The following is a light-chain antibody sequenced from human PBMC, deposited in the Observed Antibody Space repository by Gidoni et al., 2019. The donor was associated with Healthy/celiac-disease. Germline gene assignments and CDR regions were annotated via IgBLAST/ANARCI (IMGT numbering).Light chain of an antibody. CDR1: KLGDKY. J-gene: IGLJ2*01. CDR2: QDS. V-gene: IGLV3-1*01. CDR3: QAWDSSTAYV. Sequence: SYELTQPPSVSVSPGQTASITCSGDKLGDKYACWYQQKPGKSPVLVIYQDSKRPSGIPERFSGSNSGNTATLTISGTQAMDEADYYCQAWDSSTAYVFGGGTKLTVL.